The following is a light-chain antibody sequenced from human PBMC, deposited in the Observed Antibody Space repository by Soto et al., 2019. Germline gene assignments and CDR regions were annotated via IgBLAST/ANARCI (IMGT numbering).Light chain of an antibody. V-gene: IGKV3-20*01. Sequence: EIVLTQSPGSLSLSPGQSATLSCRASQTITSNYLVWYQQQPGQAPRLLIYGASTRATGIPDRFSGSGSGTDFSLSISRLAPEDFEVYYCQQFDSTPYTFGLGTKLEIK. J-gene: IGKJ2*01. CDR2: GAS. CDR3: QQFDSTPYT. CDR1: QTITSNY.